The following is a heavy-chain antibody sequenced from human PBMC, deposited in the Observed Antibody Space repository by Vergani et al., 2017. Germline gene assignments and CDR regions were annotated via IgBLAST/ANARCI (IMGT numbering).Heavy chain of an antibody. V-gene: IGHV1-69*18. D-gene: IGHD2-21*02. J-gene: IGHJ4*02. CDR1: GGTFSSYA. CDR2: IIPIFGTA. CDR3: ARDLLGVVTDTIEIDY. Sequence: QVQLVQSGAEVKKPGSSVKVSCKASGGTFSSYAISWVRQAPGQGLGWMGRIIPIFGTANYAQKFQGRVTITADESTSTAYMELSSLRSEDTAVYYCARDLLGVVTDTIEIDYWGQGTLVTVSS.